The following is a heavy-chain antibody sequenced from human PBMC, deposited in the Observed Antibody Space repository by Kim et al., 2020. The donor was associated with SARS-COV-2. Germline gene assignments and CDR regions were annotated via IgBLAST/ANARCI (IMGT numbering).Heavy chain of an antibody. V-gene: IGHV3-33*01. CDR2: VWYDGNTK. Sequence: GGSLRLSCAASGFTFTNYAIHWVRQAPGKGLEWVAVVWYDGNTKYYADSVKGRFTISRDNSKNTLYLQMSNLRAEDTAVYYCAGYDSSGHYLRIYGMGVWGQGSTVTVSS. CDR3: AGYDSSGHYLRIYGMGV. CDR1: GFTFTNYA. D-gene: IGHD3-22*01. J-gene: IGHJ6*02.